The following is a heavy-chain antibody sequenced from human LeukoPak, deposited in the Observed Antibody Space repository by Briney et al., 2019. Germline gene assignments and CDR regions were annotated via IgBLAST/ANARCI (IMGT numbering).Heavy chain of an antibody. Sequence: SETLSLTCTVSGVSTSSGGYYWSWIRQHPGKGLEWIGYIYYSGSTYYNPSLKSRFTISVDTSKNQFSLKLSSVTAADTAVYYCARVPDGYNYLDYWGQGTLVTVSS. V-gene: IGHV4-31*03. CDR2: IYYSGST. D-gene: IGHD5-24*01. J-gene: IGHJ4*02. CDR1: GVSTSSGGYY. CDR3: ARVPDGYNYLDY.